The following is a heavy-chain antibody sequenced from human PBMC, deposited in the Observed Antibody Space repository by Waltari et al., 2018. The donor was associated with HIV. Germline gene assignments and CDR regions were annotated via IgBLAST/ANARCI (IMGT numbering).Heavy chain of an antibody. V-gene: IGHV3-21*01. D-gene: IGHD2-21*02. CDR1: GFTFSGYA. J-gene: IGHJ4*02. CDR2: ISRTSSYI. Sequence: KPGESLRLSCAASGFTFSGYAMKWVRQAPGKGLEWVSAISRTSSYIYYADSVKGRFTISRDNAKNSVYLQMNSLRVEDTAVYYCARDERRCNSGDCYPSDYWGQGTLVTVSS. CDR3: ARDERRCNSGDCYPSDY.